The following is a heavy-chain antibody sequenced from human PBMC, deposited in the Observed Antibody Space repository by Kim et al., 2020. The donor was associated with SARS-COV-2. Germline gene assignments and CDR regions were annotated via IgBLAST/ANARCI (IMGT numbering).Heavy chain of an antibody. CDR3: AREILTGYRAFDY. Sequence: YAESVKGRFTISRDNSKNTLYLQMNSLRAEDTAVYYCAREILTGYRAFDYWGQGTLVTVSS. V-gene: IGHV3-53*01. D-gene: IGHD3-9*01. J-gene: IGHJ4*02.